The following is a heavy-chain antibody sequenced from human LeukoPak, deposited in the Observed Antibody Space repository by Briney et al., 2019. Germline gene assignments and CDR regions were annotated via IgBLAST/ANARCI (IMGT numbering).Heavy chain of an antibody. CDR2: IVVGSGNT. CDR3: AAPLPIVVVPAAIGANPERNAFDI. CDR1: GFTFTSSA. J-gene: IGHJ3*02. D-gene: IGHD2-2*01. V-gene: IGHV1-58*01. Sequence: SVKVSCTASGFTFTSSAVQWVRQARGQRLEWIGWIVVGSGNTNYAQKFQERVTITRDMSTSTAYMELSSLRSEDTAVYYCAAPLPIVVVPAAIGANPERNAFDIWGQGTMVTVSS.